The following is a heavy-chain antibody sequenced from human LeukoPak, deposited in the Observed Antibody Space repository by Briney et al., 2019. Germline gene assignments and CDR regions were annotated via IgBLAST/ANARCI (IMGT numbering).Heavy chain of an antibody. D-gene: IGHD6-19*01. V-gene: IGHV3-48*01. CDR1: GITFGYYG. CDR2: ISSGSGTI. Sequence: GGSLRLSCAASGITFGYYGMNWVRQAPGKGLEWILYISSGSGTIYYADSVKGRFSIARDDAKSSLYLQGNSLRVEDTAVYYCARVASAWADDYWGQGALVTVSS. J-gene: IGHJ4*02. CDR3: ARVASAWADDY.